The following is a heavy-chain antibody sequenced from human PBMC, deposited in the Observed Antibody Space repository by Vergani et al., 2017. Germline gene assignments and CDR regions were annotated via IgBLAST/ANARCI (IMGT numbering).Heavy chain of an antibody. V-gene: IGHV1-24*01. CDR2: FDPEDGET. J-gene: IGHJ4*02. CDR1: GYTLTELS. Sequence: QVQLVQSGAEVKKPGAPVKVSCKVSGYTLTELSMHWVRQAPGKGLEWMGGFDPEDGETIYAQKFQGRVIITAHKSTDTAYMELISLRPEDTAVYYCAREGNYYDSTGFGPGGSFDWGPGTLVTVSS. CDR3: AREGNYYDSTGFGPGGSFD. D-gene: IGHD3-22*01.